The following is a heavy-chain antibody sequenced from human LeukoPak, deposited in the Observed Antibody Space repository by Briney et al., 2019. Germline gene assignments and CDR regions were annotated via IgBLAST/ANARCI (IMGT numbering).Heavy chain of an antibody. J-gene: IGHJ4*02. D-gene: IGHD1-26*01. Sequence: SETLSLTCAVYGGSFSGYYWSWIRQPPGKGLEWIGEINHSGSTNYNPSLKSRVTISVDTSKNQFSLELSSVTAADTAVYYCARGLVGYYSAIDYWGQGTLVTVSS. V-gene: IGHV4-34*01. CDR1: GGSFSGYY. CDR2: INHSGST. CDR3: ARGLVGYYSAIDY.